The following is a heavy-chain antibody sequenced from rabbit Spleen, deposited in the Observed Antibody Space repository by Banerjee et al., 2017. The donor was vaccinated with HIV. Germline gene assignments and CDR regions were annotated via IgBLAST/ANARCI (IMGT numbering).Heavy chain of an antibody. D-gene: IGHD2-1*01. CDR1: GVSFSSSDY. J-gene: IGHJ4*01. CDR3: VRDLGYDDASEKGYFNF. CDR2: IAGSSSGFT. Sequence: QSLEESGGDLVKPGASLTLTCTASGVSFSSSDYMCWVRPAPGKGLEWISCIAGSSSGFTYSATWAKGRFTCSKTSSTTVTLQMTSLTVADTATYFCVRDLGYDDASEKGYFNFWGPGTLVTVS. V-gene: IGHV1S40*01.